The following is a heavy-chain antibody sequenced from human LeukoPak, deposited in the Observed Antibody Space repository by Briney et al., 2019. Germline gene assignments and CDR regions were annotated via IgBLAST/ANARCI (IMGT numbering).Heavy chain of an antibody. CDR3: AGGIAAAGIAAPFDY. Sequence: SETLSLTCTVSGGPISSYYWSWIRQPPGKGLEWIGYIYYSGSTNYNPSLKSRVTISVDTSKNQFSLKLSSVTAADTAVYYCAGGIAAAGIAAPFDYWGQGTLVTVSS. J-gene: IGHJ4*02. CDR2: IYYSGST. V-gene: IGHV4-59*01. CDR1: GGPISSYY. D-gene: IGHD6-13*01.